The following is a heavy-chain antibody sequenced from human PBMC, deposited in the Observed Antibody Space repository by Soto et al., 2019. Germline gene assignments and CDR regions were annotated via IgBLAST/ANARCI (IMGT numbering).Heavy chain of an antibody. CDR2: ISGSGGST. V-gene: IGHV3-23*01. J-gene: IGHJ4*02. D-gene: IGHD3-10*01. Sequence: GGSLRLSCAASGFTFSSYAMSWVRQAPGKGLEWVSAISGSGGSTYYADSVKGRFTISRDNSKNTLYLQMNSLRAEDTAMYYCAKGPGYFGEFPPHYWGQGTLVTVSS. CDR1: GFTFSSYA. CDR3: AKGPGYFGEFPPHY.